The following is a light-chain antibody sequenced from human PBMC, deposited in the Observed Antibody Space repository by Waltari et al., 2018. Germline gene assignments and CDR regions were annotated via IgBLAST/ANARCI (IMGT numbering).Light chain of an antibody. CDR3: QQYDNLPPVMYT. Sequence: DIQMTQSPSSLSASVGDRVTITCQASQDISNYLNWYQQKPGKAPKLLIYDASNLETGVPSRFSGSGSGTDFTFTISSLQPEDIATYYCQQYDNLPPVMYTFGQGTKVEIK. J-gene: IGKJ2*01. CDR1: QDISNY. CDR2: DAS. V-gene: IGKV1-33*01.